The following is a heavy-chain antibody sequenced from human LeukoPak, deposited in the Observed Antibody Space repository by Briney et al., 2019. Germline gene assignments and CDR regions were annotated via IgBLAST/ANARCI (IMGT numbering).Heavy chain of an antibody. J-gene: IGHJ4*02. D-gene: IGHD3-9*01. V-gene: IGHV4-59*01. CDR3: ARVPFDILTGYYFDY. Sequence: SETLSLTCTVSGGSISSYYWSWIRQPPGKGLEWIAYIYYSGSTNYNPSLKSRVTISVDTSKNQFSLKLSSVTAADTAVYYCARVPFDILTGYYFDYWGQGTLVTVSS. CDR1: GGSISSYY. CDR2: IYYSGST.